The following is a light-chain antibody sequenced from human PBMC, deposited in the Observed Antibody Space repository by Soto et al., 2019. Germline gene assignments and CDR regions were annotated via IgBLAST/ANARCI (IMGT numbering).Light chain of an antibody. CDR3: PQYENHLT. J-gene: IGKJ1*01. CDR1: NTISSW. CDR2: DAS. Sequence: DIQMTQSPFTLSASVGDSVTIPCRASNTISSWLAWYQQIPGKAPKLLIYDASNLESGVPSRFSGSRSGTAFPRNITGLPPEDFAVDYCPQYENHLTFGHGTKVEIK. V-gene: IGKV1-5*01.